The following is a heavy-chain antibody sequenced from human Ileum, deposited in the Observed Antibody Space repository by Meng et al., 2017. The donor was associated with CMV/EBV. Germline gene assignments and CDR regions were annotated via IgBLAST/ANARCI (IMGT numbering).Heavy chain of an antibody. CDR3: TRRRNWFDS. V-gene: IGHV1-8*02. CDR2: VNPNSGKT. J-gene: IGHJ5*01. Sequence: ASVKVSCKASGYTFTGYYIHWVRQAPGQGLEWMGWVNPNSGKTGYAQKFQGRLTMTRNSSIGTAYMELSSLRSDDTAVYYCTRRRNWFDSWGQGTLVTVSS. CDR1: GYTFTGYY.